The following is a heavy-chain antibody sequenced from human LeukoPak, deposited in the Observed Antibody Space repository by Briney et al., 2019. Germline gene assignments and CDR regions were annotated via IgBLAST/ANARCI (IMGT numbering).Heavy chain of an antibody. CDR2: INHSGST. J-gene: IGHJ5*02. Sequence: SETLSLTCAVYGGSFSGYYWSWIRQPPGKGLEWIGEINHSGSTNYNPSLKSRVTISVDTSKNQFSLKLSPVTAADTAVYYCARAIRYCSGGSCYSFWFDPWGQGTLVTVSS. CDR3: ARAIRYCSGGSCYSFWFDP. CDR1: GGSFSGYY. V-gene: IGHV4-34*01. D-gene: IGHD2-15*01.